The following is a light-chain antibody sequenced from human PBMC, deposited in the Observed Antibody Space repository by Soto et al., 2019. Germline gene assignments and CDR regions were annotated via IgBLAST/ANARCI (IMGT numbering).Light chain of an antibody. V-gene: IGLV2-8*01. CDR2: EVN. CDR3: TPYAGGNNV. J-gene: IGLJ1*01. Sequence: QSALTQPASASGSPGQSVTISCSGTSSDVGGYNYVSWYQQNPGKVPKLMIYEVNKRPSGVPDRFSGSKSGNTASLTVSGLHAEDEADYYCTPYAGGNNVFGTGTKLTVL. CDR1: SSDVGGYNY.